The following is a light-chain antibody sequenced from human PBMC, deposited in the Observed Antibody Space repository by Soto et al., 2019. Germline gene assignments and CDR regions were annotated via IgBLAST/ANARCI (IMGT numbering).Light chain of an antibody. Sequence: EIVLTQSPATLSLSPGERATLSCRASQSVSNYLAWYQQKPGQAPRLLIYGASSRATGIPDRFSGSGSGTDFTLTISRLEPEDFAVYYCQPYGSSPTWTFGQGNEV. CDR3: QPYGSSPTWT. J-gene: IGKJ1*01. CDR2: GAS. V-gene: IGKV3-20*01. CDR1: QSVSNY.